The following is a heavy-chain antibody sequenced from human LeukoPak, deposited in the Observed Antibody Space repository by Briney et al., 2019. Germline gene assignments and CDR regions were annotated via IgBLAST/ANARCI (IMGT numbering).Heavy chain of an antibody. CDR2: INHSGST. V-gene: IGHV4-34*01. D-gene: IGHD4-23*01. CDR3: ARECQGVTTMGFDY. J-gene: IGHJ4*02. CDR1: GGSFSGYY. Sequence: SETLSLTCAVYGGSFSGYYWSWIRQPPGKGLEWIGEINHSGSTNYNPSLKSRVTISVDTSKNQFSLKLSSVTAADTAVYYCARECQGVTTMGFDYWGQGTLVIVSS.